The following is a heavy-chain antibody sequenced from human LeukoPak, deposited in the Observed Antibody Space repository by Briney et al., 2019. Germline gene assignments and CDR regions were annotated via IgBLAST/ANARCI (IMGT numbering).Heavy chain of an antibody. CDR2: IIPILGIA. Sequence: SVKVSCKASGGTFSSYTISWVRQAPGQGLEWMGRIIPILGIANYAQKFQGRVTITADKSTSTAYMELSGLRSADTAVDYCASSVTIFGVGDYWGQGTLVTVS. CDR3: ASSVTIFGVGDY. J-gene: IGHJ4*02. CDR1: GGTFSSYT. V-gene: IGHV1-69*02. D-gene: IGHD3-3*01.